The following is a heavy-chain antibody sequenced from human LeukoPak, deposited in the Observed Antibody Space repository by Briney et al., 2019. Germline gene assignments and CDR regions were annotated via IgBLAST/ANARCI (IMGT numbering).Heavy chain of an antibody. CDR2: IIPMFDTP. Sequence: SVKVSCKASGGTFSNYAISWVRQAPGQGLEWMGGIIPMFDTPIYAQKFQGRVTITADESTSTVYMELSSLRSEDTAVYYCASRIAAAGKRTWFDPWGQGTLVTVSS. CDR3: ASRIAAAGKRTWFDP. J-gene: IGHJ5*02. D-gene: IGHD6-13*01. CDR1: GGTFSNYA. V-gene: IGHV1-69*13.